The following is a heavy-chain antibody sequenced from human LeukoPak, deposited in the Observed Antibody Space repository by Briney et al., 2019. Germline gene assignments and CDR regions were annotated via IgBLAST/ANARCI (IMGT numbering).Heavy chain of an antibody. Sequence: PSETLSLTCTVSGGSIRGYYWSWVQQPPGKGLEWIAYIYYSGSTNYTTSLKSRVTISLDTSKNQFSLKLSSVTAADTAVYYCAVGATHYYMDVWGKGTTVTVPS. J-gene: IGHJ6*03. V-gene: IGHV4-59*08. CDR3: AVGATHYYMDV. CDR2: IYYSGST. CDR1: GGSIRGYY. D-gene: IGHD3-16*01.